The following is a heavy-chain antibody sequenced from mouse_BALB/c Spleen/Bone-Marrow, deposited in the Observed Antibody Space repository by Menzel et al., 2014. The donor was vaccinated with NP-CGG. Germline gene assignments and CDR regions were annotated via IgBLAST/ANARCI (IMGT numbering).Heavy chain of an antibody. CDR1: GYSFTGYN. CDR2: IDPYYGGT. CDR3: ERYNNYFDY. J-gene: IGHJ2*01. V-gene: IGHV1S135*01. D-gene: IGHD1-3*01. Sequence: VQLKESGPELEKPSTSVKISCKASGYSFTGYNMNWVKQSTGKSLEWIGDIDPYYGGTNYNQKFKGNATLTVDKSYSTTYIHHKSLTSEDSADCYFERYNNYFDYWGQGTTLTVSS.